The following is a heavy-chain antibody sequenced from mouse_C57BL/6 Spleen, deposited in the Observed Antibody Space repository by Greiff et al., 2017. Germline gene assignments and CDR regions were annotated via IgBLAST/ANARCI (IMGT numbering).Heavy chain of an antibody. D-gene: IGHD1-1*01. V-gene: IGHV1-69*01. CDR1: GYTFTSYW. Sequence: QVQLKQPGAELVMPGASVKLSCKASGYTFTSYWMHWVKQRPGQGLEWIGEIDPSDSYTNYNQKFKGKSTLTVDKSSSTAYMQLSSLTSEDSAVYYCAREYYGSSYGDAMDYWGQGTSVTVSS. CDR3: AREYYGSSYGDAMDY. J-gene: IGHJ4*01. CDR2: IDPSDSYT.